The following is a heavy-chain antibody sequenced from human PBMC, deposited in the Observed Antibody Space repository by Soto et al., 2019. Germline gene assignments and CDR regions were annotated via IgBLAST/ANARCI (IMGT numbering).Heavy chain of an antibody. CDR1: GDSLSSGGYY. Sequence: SETLSLTCTVSGDSLSSGGYYWSWVRQHPGKGLEWIGHIYYSGTTYYNPSLKSRITISVDGSKNQFSLKLTSVTAADTAVYYCARDKIPGLFDYWGQGTLVTVSS. D-gene: IGHD2-21*01. J-gene: IGHJ4*02. CDR2: IYYSGTT. CDR3: ARDKIPGLFDY. V-gene: IGHV4-31*03.